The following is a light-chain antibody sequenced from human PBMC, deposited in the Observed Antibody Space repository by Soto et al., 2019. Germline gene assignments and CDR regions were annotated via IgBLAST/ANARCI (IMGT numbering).Light chain of an antibody. CDR1: QSVSSTY. J-gene: IGKJ1*01. V-gene: IGKV3-20*01. CDR3: QQYVSSRWT. CDR2: AAS. Sequence: EIVLTQSPDTLSLFPGERDTISCRASQSVSSTYLAWYQQKTGQAPRPLISAASSRATGTPDRFSGSGSGTDFTLTISRLEPEDFAVYYCQQYVSSRWTFGQGTKVDIK.